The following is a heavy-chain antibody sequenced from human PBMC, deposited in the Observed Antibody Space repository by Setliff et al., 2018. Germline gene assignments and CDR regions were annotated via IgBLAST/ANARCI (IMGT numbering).Heavy chain of an antibody. CDR3: ARINFYDATAYCYAPHH. Sequence: ASVKVSCKASGYTFTNYGITWVRQAPGQGLEWIGWINNYNFNTNYAQKFQGRVTMTTDTSTSTAHMELRSLRSDDTAIYYCARINFYDATAYCYAPHHWGQGTLVTVSS. CDR2: INNYNFNT. J-gene: IGHJ5*02. V-gene: IGHV1-18*01. D-gene: IGHD3-16*01. CDR1: GYTFTNYG.